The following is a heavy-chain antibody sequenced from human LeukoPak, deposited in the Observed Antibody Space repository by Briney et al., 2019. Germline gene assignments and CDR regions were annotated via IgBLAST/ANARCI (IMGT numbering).Heavy chain of an antibody. CDR3: ARLGPAVEVTGNPYGSLDY. CDR2: IYYSGST. D-gene: IGHD2-21*02. V-gene: IGHV4-30-4*01. J-gene: IGHJ4*02. Sequence: PSETLSLTCTVSGGSISSGDYYWSWIRQPPGKGLEWIGYIYYSGSTYYNPSLKSRVTISVDTSKNQFSLKVSSVTAADTAVYYCARLGPAVEVTGNPYGSLDYWGQGTLVTVSS. CDR1: GGSISSGDYY.